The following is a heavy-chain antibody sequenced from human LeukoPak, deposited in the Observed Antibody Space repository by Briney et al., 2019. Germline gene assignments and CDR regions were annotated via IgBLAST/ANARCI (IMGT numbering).Heavy chain of an antibody. D-gene: IGHD6-19*01. CDR3: ARGRGGWYFDY. CDR1: GFTVSSYY. CDR2: FYSGGGT. V-gene: IGHV3-53*01. J-gene: IGHJ4*02. Sequence: PGGSLRLPCAASGFTVSSYYMNWVRQAPGKGLEWVSVFYSGGGTSYADSVKGRFTISRDNSKNTLYLQMNVLRAEDTAVYYCARGRGGWYFDYWGQGTLVSVSS.